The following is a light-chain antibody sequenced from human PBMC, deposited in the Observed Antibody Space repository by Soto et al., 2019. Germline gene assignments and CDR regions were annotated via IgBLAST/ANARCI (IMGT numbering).Light chain of an antibody. CDR1: QSISSY. J-gene: IGKJ4*01. Sequence: DIQMTQSPSSLSASVGDRVTITCRASQSISSYLHWSQQKPGKAPKLLIYAASSLQSGVPSRFSGSGSGTDFTLTISSLQPEDFATYYCQRSFSTPLTFGGGTKVEIK. CDR3: QRSFSTPLT. CDR2: AAS. V-gene: IGKV1-39*01.